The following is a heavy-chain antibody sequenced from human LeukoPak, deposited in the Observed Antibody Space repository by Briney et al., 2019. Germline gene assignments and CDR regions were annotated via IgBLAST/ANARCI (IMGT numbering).Heavy chain of an antibody. CDR1: GFTFSSYA. J-gene: IGHJ4*02. Sequence: GGSLRLSCAVSGFTFSSYAMSWVRQAPGKGLEWVSTIIGSGGTTYYADSVRGRFTISRDNSKSTLYLQMNSLRADGTAVFYCAKNSGYNSYYFHYWGQGTLVTASS. V-gene: IGHV3-23*01. CDR3: AKNSGYNSYYFHY. CDR2: IIGSGGTT. D-gene: IGHD3-22*01.